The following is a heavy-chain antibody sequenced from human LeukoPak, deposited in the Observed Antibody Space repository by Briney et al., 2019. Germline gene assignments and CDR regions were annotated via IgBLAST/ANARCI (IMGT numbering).Heavy chain of an antibody. CDR1: GYTFTSYY. CDR2: INPSGGST. D-gene: IGHD3-10*01. Sequence: GASVKVSCKASGYTFTSYYLHWVRQAPGQGLEWMGIINPSGGSTTYARKFQGRVTMTRDTSTSTVYIELSSLRSEDTAVYYCARQTDYGSGSYNWFDPWGQGTLVTVSS. CDR3: ARQTDYGSGSYNWFDP. V-gene: IGHV1-46*01. J-gene: IGHJ5*02.